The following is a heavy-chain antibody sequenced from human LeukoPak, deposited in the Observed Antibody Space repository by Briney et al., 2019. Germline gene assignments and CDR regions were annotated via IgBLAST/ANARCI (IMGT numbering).Heavy chain of an antibody. V-gene: IGHV4-59*12. CDR3: ARRTVRYSSGWYGAFDI. CDR2: IYYSGST. D-gene: IGHD6-19*01. CDR1: GGSISSYY. J-gene: IGHJ3*02. Sequence: SETLSLTCTVSGGSISSYYWSWIRQPPGKGLEWIGYIYYSGSTNYNPSLKSRVTISVDTSKNQFSLKLSSVTAADTAVYYCARRTVRYSSGWYGAFDIWGQGTMVTVSS.